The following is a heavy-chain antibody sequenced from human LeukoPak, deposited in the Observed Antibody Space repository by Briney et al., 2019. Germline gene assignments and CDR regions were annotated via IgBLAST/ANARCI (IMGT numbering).Heavy chain of an antibody. CDR3: ARVGFCSGGSCYDY. CDR1: GYTFTGYY. CDR2: INPNSGGT. Sequence: ASVEVSCKASGYTFTGYYMHWVRQAPGQGLEWMGRINPNSGGTNYAQKFQGRVTMTRDTSISTAYMELSRLRSDDTAVYYCARVGFCSGGSCYDYWGQGPLVTVSS. V-gene: IGHV1-2*06. J-gene: IGHJ4*02. D-gene: IGHD2-15*01.